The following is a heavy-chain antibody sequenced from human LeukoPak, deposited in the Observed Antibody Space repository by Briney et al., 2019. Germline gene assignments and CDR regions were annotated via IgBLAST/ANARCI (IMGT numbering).Heavy chain of an antibody. CDR2: ISAYNGNT. Sequence: GASVKVSCKAPGYTLTSYGISWVRQAPGQGLEWMGWISAYNGNTNYAQKLQGRVTMTTDASTSTAYMELRSLGSDDTAVYYCARDGGYGRRYYHHYGMEVWGQGTTVTVSS. J-gene: IGHJ6*02. D-gene: IGHD5-18*01. CDR1: GYTLTSYG. V-gene: IGHV1-18*01. CDR3: ARDGGYGRRYYHHYGMEV.